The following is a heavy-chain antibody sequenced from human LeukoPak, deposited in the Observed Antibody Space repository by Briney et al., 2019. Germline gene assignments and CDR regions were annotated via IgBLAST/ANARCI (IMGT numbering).Heavy chain of an antibody. CDR2: ISGSGGST. CDR1: GFTFSSYA. CDR3: ARDDGIGGPFDY. V-gene: IGHV3-23*01. J-gene: IGHJ4*02. D-gene: IGHD4-23*01. Sequence: GGPLRPSCAASGFTFSSYAMSWVRQAPGKGLEWVSAISGSGGSTYYADSVKGRFTISRDNSRNTLYLQMSSLRAEDTAVYYCARDDGIGGPFDYWGQGTLVTVSS.